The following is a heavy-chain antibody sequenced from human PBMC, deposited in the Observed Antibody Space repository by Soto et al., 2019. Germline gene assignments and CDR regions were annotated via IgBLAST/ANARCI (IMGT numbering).Heavy chain of an antibody. CDR2: INPSTGAT. D-gene: IGHD3-22*01. CDR1: GFTLLNDY. CDR3: ARETYYYDSSGYS. J-gene: IGHJ5*02. Sequence: GASVKVSCKASGFTLLNDYIHWVRQAPLQGLEWMGMINPSTGATRYSQQFRGRVTVTWDTSTSTVYMALSSLRSDDTAVYYCARETYYYDSSGYSWGQGTLVTLSS. V-gene: IGHV1-46*01.